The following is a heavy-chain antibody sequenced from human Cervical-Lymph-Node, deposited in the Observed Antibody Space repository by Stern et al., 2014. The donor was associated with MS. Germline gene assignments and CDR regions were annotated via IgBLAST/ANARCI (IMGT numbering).Heavy chain of an antibody. J-gene: IGHJ6*02. D-gene: IGHD4-11*01. CDR1: GGSVSSGSYY. CDR3: ARDRSVTDYYYYGMDV. V-gene: IGHV4-61*01. CDR2: IYYSGST. Sequence: VQLVESGPGLVKPSETLSLTCTVSGGSVSSGSYYWSWIRQPPGKGLAWIGYIYYSGSTNYNPSLKSRVTISVDTSKNQFSLKLSSVTAADTAVYYCARDRSVTDYYYYGMDVWGQGTTVTVSS.